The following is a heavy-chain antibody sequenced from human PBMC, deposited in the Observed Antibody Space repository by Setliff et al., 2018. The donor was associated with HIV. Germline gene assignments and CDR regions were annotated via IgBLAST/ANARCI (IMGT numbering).Heavy chain of an antibody. J-gene: IGHJ6*03. CDR1: GFTFGDYA. Sequence: GSLRLSCTASGFTFGDYAMSWVRQAPGKGLEWVGFIRSKAYGGTTEYAASVKGRFTISRDDSKGIAYLQMNSLKTEDTAVYYCTRAVSTLYYYYMDVWGKGTTVTVSS. CDR2: IRSKAYGGTT. D-gene: IGHD2-15*01. CDR3: TRAVSTLYYYYMDV. V-gene: IGHV3-49*04.